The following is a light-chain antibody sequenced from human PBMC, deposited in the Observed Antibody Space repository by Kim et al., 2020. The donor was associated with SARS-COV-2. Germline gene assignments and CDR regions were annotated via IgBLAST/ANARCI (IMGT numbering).Light chain of an antibody. CDR2: RTS. CDR3: QQHNDWPLT. J-gene: IGKJ4*01. Sequence: EIVMTQSPATLSLSPGERATLPCRASQIVSNTNLVWYQQKPGQAPSLLIYRTSTRAAGVPARFSGSGSGTEFTLTISSLQSEDFAVYYCQQHNDWPLTFGGGTKVDIK. CDR1: QIVSNTN. V-gene: IGKV3-15*01.